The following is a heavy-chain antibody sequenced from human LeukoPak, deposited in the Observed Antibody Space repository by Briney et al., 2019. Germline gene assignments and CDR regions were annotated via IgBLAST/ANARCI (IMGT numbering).Heavy chain of an antibody. Sequence: VASVKVSCKASGYTFTSYGISWVRQAPGQGLEWMGWISAYNGNTNYAQKLQGRVTMTTDTSTSTAYMELRSLRSDDTAVYYCARDGTDIAVVPAAIGYYYGMDVWGQGTTVTVSS. D-gene: IGHD2-2*01. J-gene: IGHJ6*02. CDR3: ARDGTDIAVVPAAIGYYYGMDV. CDR1: GYTFTSYG. CDR2: ISAYNGNT. V-gene: IGHV1-18*01.